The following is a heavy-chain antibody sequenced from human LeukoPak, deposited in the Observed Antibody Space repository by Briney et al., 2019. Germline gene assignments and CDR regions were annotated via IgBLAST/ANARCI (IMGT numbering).Heavy chain of an antibody. CDR1: GFTFSSYA. CDR2: ISGSGGST. V-gene: IGHV3-23*01. D-gene: IGHD2-21*02. Sequence: PGGSLRLSCAASGFTFSSYAMSWVRQAPGKGLEWVSAISGSGGSTYYADSVKGRFTISRDNSKNTLYLQMNSLRAEDTAVYYCAKSTVGRLVRVTAAFDIWGQGTMVTVSS. CDR3: AKSTVGRLVRVTAAFDI. J-gene: IGHJ3*02.